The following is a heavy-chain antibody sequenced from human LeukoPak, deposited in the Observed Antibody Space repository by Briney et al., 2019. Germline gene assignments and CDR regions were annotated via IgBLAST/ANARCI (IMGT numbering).Heavy chain of an antibody. V-gene: IGHV1-46*01. Sequence: GASVKVSCKTSGYTFTTYYIHWVRQAPGQGLEWMGIINPSGGTTTYAQQFQGRVTMTRDTSTSTVYMELNTLRSEHTAVYYCARGSNYYYDSSADYPRYWGQGTLVTVSS. CDR1: GYTFTTYY. CDR2: INPSGGTT. J-gene: IGHJ4*02. D-gene: IGHD3-22*01. CDR3: ARGSNYYYDSSADYPRY.